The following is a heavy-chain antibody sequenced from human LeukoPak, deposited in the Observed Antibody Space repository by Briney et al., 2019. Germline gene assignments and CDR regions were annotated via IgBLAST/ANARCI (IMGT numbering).Heavy chain of an antibody. V-gene: IGHV5-51*01. CDR2: IYPGDSDT. CDR3: ARLYDYGDSKYYFDY. CDR1: GYSFTSYW. D-gene: IGHD4-17*01. Sequence: GESLKISCKGSGYSFTSYWIGWVRQMPGKGLEWMGIIYPGDSDTRYSPSFQGQVTISADKSISTAYLQWSSLKASDTAMYYCARLYDYGDSKYYFDYWGQETLVTVSS. J-gene: IGHJ4*02.